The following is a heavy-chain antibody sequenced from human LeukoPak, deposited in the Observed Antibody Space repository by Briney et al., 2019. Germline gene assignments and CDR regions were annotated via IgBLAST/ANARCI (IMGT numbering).Heavy chain of an antibody. CDR3: ARGGWELPYYYYYYMDV. Sequence: ASVKVSCKASGYTFTSYGISWVRQAPGQGLEWMGWISAYNGNTNYAQKLQGRVTMTTDTSTSTAYMELRSLRSDDTAVYYCARGGWELPYYYYYYMDVWGKGTTVTISS. CDR1: GYTFTSYG. D-gene: IGHD1-26*01. J-gene: IGHJ6*03. CDR2: ISAYNGNT. V-gene: IGHV1-18*01.